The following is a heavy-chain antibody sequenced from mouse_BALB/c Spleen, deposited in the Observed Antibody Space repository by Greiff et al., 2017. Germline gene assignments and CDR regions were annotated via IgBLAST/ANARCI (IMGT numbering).Heavy chain of an antibody. D-gene: IGHD1-1*01. V-gene: IGHV14-3*02. CDR1: GFNIKDTY. CDR2: IDPANGNT. Sequence: VQLQQSGAELVKPGASVKLSCTASGFNIKDTYMHWVKQRPEQGLEWIGRIDPANGNTKYDPKFQGKATITADTSSNTAYLQLSSLTSEDTAVYYCARNHYGSSYDWYFDVWGAGTTVTVSS. CDR3: ARNHYGSSYDWYFDV. J-gene: IGHJ1*01.